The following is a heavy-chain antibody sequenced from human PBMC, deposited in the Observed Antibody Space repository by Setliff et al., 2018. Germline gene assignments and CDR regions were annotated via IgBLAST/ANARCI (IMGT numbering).Heavy chain of an antibody. Sequence: PGGSLRLSCAASGFTFRGFAMHWVRQAPGKGLEWVAFIRHDESDIYYTNSVKGRFIISRDNSENTLYLQMNSLRPEDTALYYCVRDSSADYYDNDYFKYWGQGALVTVSS. V-gene: IGHV3-30*02. J-gene: IGHJ1*01. CDR2: IRHDESDI. CDR3: VRDSSADYYDNDYFKY. D-gene: IGHD2-21*02. CDR1: GFTFRGFA.